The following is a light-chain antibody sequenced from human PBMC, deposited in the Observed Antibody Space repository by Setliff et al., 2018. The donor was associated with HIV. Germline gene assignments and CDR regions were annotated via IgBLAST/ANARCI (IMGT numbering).Light chain of an antibody. CDR2: YDS. Sequence: SYELTQPPSVSVAPGKMARITCEGNNIGSASVHWYQQKPGQAPVVVIYYDSDRPSGIPERFFGSNSGNTATLTISRVEAGDEADYYCQVWDSSSDHPFAFGTGTKVTVL. CDR1: NIGSAS. J-gene: IGLJ1*01. CDR3: QVWDSSSDHPFA. V-gene: IGLV3-21*04.